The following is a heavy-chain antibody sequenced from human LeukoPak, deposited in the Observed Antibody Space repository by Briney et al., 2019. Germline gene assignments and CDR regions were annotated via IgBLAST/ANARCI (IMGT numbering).Heavy chain of an antibody. CDR2: IYYSGTT. D-gene: IGHD6-19*01. CDR1: GGSIRNYY. V-gene: IGHV4-59*01. J-gene: IGHJ4*02. CDR3: ARCFGSGCPNGVFDY. Sequence: SETLSLTCTVSGGSIRNYYWSWIRQPPGKGLEWIGYIYYSGTTNYNPSLKSRVTISIDTSKNQFSLRLSSVTAADTAVYYCARCFGSGCPNGVFDYWGQGTLVTVSS.